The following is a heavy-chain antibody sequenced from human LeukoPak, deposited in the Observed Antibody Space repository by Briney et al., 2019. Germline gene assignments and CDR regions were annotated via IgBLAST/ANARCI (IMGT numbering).Heavy chain of an antibody. CDR2: ISSSSSYT. J-gene: IGHJ3*02. CDR3: AREPIQLWLRGAFDI. CDR1: GFTFSDYY. V-gene: IGHV3-11*05. D-gene: IGHD5-18*01. Sequence: GGSLRLSCAASGFTFSDYYMSWIRQSPGKGLEWVSYISSSSSYTNYADSVKGRFTISRDNAKNSLYLQMNSLRAEDTAVYYCAREPIQLWLRGAFDIWGQGTMVTVSS.